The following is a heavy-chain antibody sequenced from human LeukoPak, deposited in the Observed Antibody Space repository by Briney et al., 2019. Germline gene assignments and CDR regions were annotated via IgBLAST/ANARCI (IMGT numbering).Heavy chain of an antibody. Sequence: SQTLSLTCAISGDSVSTNSVGWNWIRQSPSRGLEWLGRTYYHSNWYNHYAVSVTGRITINPDTSKNHFSLLLNSVTPEDTAVYYCARGWLQSGFDCWGQGTLVTVSS. V-gene: IGHV6-1*01. CDR3: ARGWLQSGFDC. D-gene: IGHD5-24*01. CDR2: TYYHSNWYN. CDR1: GDSVSTNSVG. J-gene: IGHJ4*02.